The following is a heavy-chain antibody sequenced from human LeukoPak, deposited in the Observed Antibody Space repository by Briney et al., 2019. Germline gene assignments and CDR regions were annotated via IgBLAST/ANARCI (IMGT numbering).Heavy chain of an antibody. Sequence: PGGSLRLSCAASGFTFDDYAMHWVRQAPGKGLEWVSGISWNSGSIGYADSVKGRFTISRDNAKNSLYLQMNSLRAEDTAVYYCAREASSGSYWHYCYYMDVWGEGTTVTVSS. CDR3: AREASSGSYWHYCYYMDV. J-gene: IGHJ6*03. CDR2: ISWNSGSI. D-gene: IGHD1-26*01. V-gene: IGHV3-9*01. CDR1: GFTFDDYA.